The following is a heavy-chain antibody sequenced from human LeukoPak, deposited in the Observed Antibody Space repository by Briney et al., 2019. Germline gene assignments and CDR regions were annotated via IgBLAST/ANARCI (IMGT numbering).Heavy chain of an antibody. CDR1: GSTFSAYN. Sequence: GGSLRLSCAASGSTFSAYNMNWVRQAPGKGLEWVSYISGSSTTIHYADSVKGRFTISRDNAKNSLYLQMNSLRAEDTAVYYCAKRTTGTTGNYFDYWGQGTLVTVSS. CDR2: ISGSSTTI. J-gene: IGHJ4*02. D-gene: IGHD1-1*01. V-gene: IGHV3-48*01. CDR3: AKRTTGTTGNYFDY.